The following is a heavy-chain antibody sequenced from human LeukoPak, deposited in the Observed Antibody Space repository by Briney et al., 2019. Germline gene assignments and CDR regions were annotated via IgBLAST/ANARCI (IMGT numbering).Heavy chain of an antibody. V-gene: IGHV4-39*07. CDR3: ARGFFRFLEWLWILNAFDI. D-gene: IGHD3-3*01. CDR1: GGSISSSSYY. J-gene: IGHJ3*02. CDR2: INHSGST. Sequence: SETLSLTCTVSGGSISSSSYYWSWIRQPPGKGLEWIGEINHSGSTNYNPSLKSRVTISVDTSKNQFSLKLSSVTAADTAVYYCARGFFRFLEWLWILNAFDIWGQGTMVTVSS.